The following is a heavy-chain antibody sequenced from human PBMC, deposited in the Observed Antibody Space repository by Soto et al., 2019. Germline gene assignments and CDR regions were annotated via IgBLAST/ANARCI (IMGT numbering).Heavy chain of an antibody. D-gene: IGHD4-4*01. CDR3: SRDMKYSYYYEAGH. CDR2: IRTKTFGGTT. CDR1: GFTFGDSA. J-gene: IGHJ4*02. Sequence: GGSLRLSCHASGFTFGDSAMSWVRQAPGKGLEWLGFIRTKTFGGTTEYAASVKGRFIISRDDSQSVAYLQMNNLTFEDTAVYYCSRDMKYSYYYEAGHWGQGTLVTVSS. V-gene: IGHV3-49*04.